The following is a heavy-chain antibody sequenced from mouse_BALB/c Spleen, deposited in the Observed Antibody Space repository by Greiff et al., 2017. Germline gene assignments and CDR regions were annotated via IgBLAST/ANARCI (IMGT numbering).Heavy chain of an antibody. Sequence: QVQLQQSGAELMKPGASVKISCKATGYTFSSYWIEWVKQRPGHGLEWIGEILPGSGSTNYNEKFKGKATFTADTSSNTAYMQLSSLTSEDSAVYYCARGLRELGADYWGQGTTLTVSS. V-gene: IGHV1-9*01. J-gene: IGHJ2*01. D-gene: IGHD4-1*01. CDR1: GYTFSSYW. CDR2: ILPGSGST. CDR3: ARGLRELGADY.